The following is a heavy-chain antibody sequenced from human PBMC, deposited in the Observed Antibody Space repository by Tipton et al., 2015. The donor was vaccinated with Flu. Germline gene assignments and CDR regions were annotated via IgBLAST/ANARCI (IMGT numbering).Heavy chain of an antibody. CDR3: ARGSYGDLIDS. CDR2: ITPSGGST. J-gene: IGHJ4*02. CDR1: GYTFTTYH. V-gene: IGHV1-46*01. Sequence: QLVQSGAEVEKPGASVKISCKSAGYTFTTYHMHWVRQAPGQGLEWMGIITPSGGSTFYSQKFQGRVTMTRDTSTSTDYMELSSLRSEDTAVYYCARGSYGDLIDSWGQGTLVTVSS. D-gene: IGHD5-18*01.